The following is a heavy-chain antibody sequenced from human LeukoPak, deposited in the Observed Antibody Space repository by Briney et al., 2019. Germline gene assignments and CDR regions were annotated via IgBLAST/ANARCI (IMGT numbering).Heavy chain of an antibody. CDR3: ARDAGVSDY. J-gene: IGHJ4*02. D-gene: IGHD6-13*01. CDR1: GFTFVRYA. Sequence: GRSLRLSCAAAGFTFVRYAMRSVRQAPGKGLEWVSCISYDGNNKYYAASVKGRFTITRDNSKNTMYLQMNSRSAEDTAVYFCARDAGVSDYWGQGTPVTVSS. V-gene: IGHV3-30*04. CDR2: ISYDGNNK.